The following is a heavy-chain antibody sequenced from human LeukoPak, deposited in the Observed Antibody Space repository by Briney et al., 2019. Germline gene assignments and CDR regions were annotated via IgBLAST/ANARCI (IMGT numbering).Heavy chain of an antibody. CDR1: GFSFSDYG. CDR2: IKSKTDGGTT. V-gene: IGHV3-15*01. J-gene: IGHJ6*03. CDR3: TTARLYYGSGSYHYYYMDV. D-gene: IGHD3-10*01. Sequence: GGSLRLSCAASGFSFSDYGIHWVRQAPGKGLEWVGRIKSKTDGGTTDYAAPVKGGFTISRDDSKNTLYLQMNSLKTEDTAVYYCTTARLYYGSGSYHYYYMDVWGKGTTVTVSS.